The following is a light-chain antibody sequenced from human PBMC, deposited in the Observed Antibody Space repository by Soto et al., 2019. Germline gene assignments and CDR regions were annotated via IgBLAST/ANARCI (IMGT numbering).Light chain of an antibody. CDR2: EVS. CDR3: SSYAGSNNRV. J-gene: IGLJ3*02. V-gene: IGLV2-8*01. Sequence: QSALTQPPSASGSPGQSVTISCTGTSSDVGDYNYVSWYQQHPGKAPKLMIYEVSKRPSGVPDRFSGSKSGNTASLTVSGLQAEDEADYSCSSYAGSNNRVFGGGTKLTVL. CDR1: SSDVGDYNY.